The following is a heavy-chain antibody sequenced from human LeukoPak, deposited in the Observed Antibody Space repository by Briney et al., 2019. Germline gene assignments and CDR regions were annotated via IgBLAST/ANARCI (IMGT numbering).Heavy chain of an antibody. CDR1: GGSISSYY. V-gene: IGHV4-59*08. CDR3: ARHLAEYFQH. J-gene: IGHJ1*01. CDR2: IYYSGST. Sequence: PSETLSLTCTVSGGSISSYYWSWIRQPPGKGLEWIGYIYYSGSTNYNPSLKSRVTISVDTSKNQFSLKLSSVTAADTAVYYCARHLAEYFQHWGQGTLVTVSS.